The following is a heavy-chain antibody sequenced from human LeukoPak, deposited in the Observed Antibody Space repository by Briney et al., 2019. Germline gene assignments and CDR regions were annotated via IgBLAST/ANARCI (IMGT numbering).Heavy chain of an antibody. CDR1: GGSFSRCY. CDR3: GRVVTFMTTVTLDAFVI. CDR2: INHSRTT. Sequence: SETLSLTCAVSGGSFSRCYWSWIRQPPRKGLLWIRGINHSRTTNYNPSLNSRLTISLDNTKNKFSLNLSTLTAADTAVYYYGRVVTFMTTVTLDAFVIWGEGKMVTVSS. J-gene: IGHJ3*02. D-gene: IGHD4-17*01. V-gene: IGHV4-34*01.